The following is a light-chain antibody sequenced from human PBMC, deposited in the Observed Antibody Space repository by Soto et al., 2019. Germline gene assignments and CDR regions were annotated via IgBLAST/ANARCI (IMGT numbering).Light chain of an antibody. CDR3: SSYTSSSTPVV. CDR1: SSDVGGYNY. V-gene: IGLV2-14*01. J-gene: IGLJ2*01. Sequence: QSALTQPASVSGSPGQSITISCTGTSSDVGGYNYVSWYQQHPGKAPKLMIYDVSNRPSGVSNRFSGSKSGNTASLTISGRQAEEEADYYCSSYTSSSTPVVFGGGTKLTVL. CDR2: DVS.